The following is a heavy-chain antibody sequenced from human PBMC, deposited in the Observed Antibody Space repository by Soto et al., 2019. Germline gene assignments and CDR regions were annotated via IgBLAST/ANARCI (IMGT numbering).Heavy chain of an antibody. D-gene: IGHD6-13*01. J-gene: IGHJ5*02. CDR1: GYSISSGYY. Sequence: LSLTCAVSGYSISSGYYWGWIRQPPGKGLEWIGSIYHSGSTYYNPSLKSRVTISVDTSKNQFSLKLSSVTAADTAVYYCARDGGSFVAAGTKFDPWGQGTLVTVSS. CDR2: IYHSGST. V-gene: IGHV4-38-2*02. CDR3: ARDGGSFVAAGTKFDP.